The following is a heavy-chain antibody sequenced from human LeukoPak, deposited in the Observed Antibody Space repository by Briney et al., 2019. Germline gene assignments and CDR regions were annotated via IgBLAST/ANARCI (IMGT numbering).Heavy chain of an antibody. Sequence: SETLSLTCTVSGGSISSGGYYWSWIRQPPGKGLEWIGYIYHSGSTYYNPSLKSRVTISVDTSKNQFSLKLSSVTAADTAVYYCARRAARRRYFDYWGQGTLVTVSS. J-gene: IGHJ4*02. CDR3: ARRAARRRYFDY. V-gene: IGHV4-30-2*02. CDR1: GGSISSGGYY. D-gene: IGHD6-6*01. CDR2: IYHSGST.